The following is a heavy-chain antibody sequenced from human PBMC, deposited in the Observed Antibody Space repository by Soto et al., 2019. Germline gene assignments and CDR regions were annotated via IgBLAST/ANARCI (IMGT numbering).Heavy chain of an antibody. CDR1: GYTFTSYG. V-gene: IGHV1-18*01. J-gene: IGHJ4*02. Sequence: QVQLVQSGAEVKKPGASVKVSCKASGYTFTSYGISWVRQAPGQGLEWMGWISAYNGNTNYAQKLQGRVTMTTDTSTSTAYMELRSLRSDDTAVYYCARDIPLAGSTKPWDLDYWGQGTLVTVSS. CDR3: ARDIPLAGSTKPWDLDY. CDR2: ISAYNGNT. D-gene: IGHD1-1*01.